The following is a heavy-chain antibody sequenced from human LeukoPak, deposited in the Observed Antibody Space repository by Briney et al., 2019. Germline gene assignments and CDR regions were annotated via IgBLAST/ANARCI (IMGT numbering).Heavy chain of an antibody. CDR1: GFTFDDYA. V-gene: IGHV3-9*01. J-gene: IGHJ4*02. CDR2: ISWHSGSI. D-gene: IGHD3-22*01. CDR3: AKDWSYDSSGADY. Sequence: PGRSLRLSCAASGFTFDDYAMQWVRQAPGKGREGVSGISWHSGSIGYADSVKGRFTISRDNAKNSLYLQMNSLRAEDTAFYYCAKDWSYDSSGADYWGQGTLVTVSS.